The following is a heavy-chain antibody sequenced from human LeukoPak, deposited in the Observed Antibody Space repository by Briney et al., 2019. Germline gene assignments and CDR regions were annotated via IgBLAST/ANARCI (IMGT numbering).Heavy chain of an antibody. CDR3: AKAYCSSTSCSDY. CDR1: GFTFSSYA. V-gene: IGHV3-23*01. J-gene: IGHJ4*02. D-gene: IGHD2-2*01. Sequence: GGSLRLPCAASGFTFSSYAMSWVRQAPGKGLEWVSAISGSGGSTYYADSVKGRFTISRDNSKNTLYLQMNSLRAEDAAVYYCAKAYCSSTSCSDYWGQGTLVTVSS. CDR2: ISGSGGST.